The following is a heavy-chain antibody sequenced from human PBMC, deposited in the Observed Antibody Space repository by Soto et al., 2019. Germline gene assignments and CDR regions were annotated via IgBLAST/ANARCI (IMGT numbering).Heavy chain of an antibody. D-gene: IGHD2-2*01. Sequence: ASVKVSCKASGYTFTSYYMHWVRQAPGQGLEWMGIINPSGGSTSYAQKFQGRVTMTRDTSTSTVYMELSSLRSEDTAVYYCARANIVVVPAAIGFDPWGQGTLVTV. CDR1: GYTFTSYY. J-gene: IGHJ5*02. CDR3: ARANIVVVPAAIGFDP. V-gene: IGHV1-46*03. CDR2: INPSGGST.